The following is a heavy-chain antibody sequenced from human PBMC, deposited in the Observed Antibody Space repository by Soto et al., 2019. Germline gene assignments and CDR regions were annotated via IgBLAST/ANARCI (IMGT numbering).Heavy chain of an antibody. V-gene: IGHV1-8*01. D-gene: IGHD3-3*01. CDR3: ARVPFITILGSSFYYRYMDV. CDR2: MNPNSGNT. J-gene: IGHJ6*03. CDR1: GYTFTSYD. Sequence: QVQVVQSGAEVKKPGASVKVSCKASGYTFTSYDVTWVRQAPGQGLEWMGWMNPNSGNTGYAQKFQGRVTLTSDTSIRTVYMELSSLTTDDTAVYYCARVPFITILGSSFYYRYMDVWGKGATVTVSS.